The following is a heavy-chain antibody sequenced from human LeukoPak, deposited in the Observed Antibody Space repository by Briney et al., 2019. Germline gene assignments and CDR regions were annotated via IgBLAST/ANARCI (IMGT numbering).Heavy chain of an antibody. Sequence: PGGSLRLSCAASGFTFSSYSMNWVRQAPGKGLEWVSYISSSSSTIYYADSVKGRFTISRDNAKNSLYLQMNSLRAEDTAVYYCARRRSRSYTMIVVKGAFDIWGQGTMVTVSS. D-gene: IGHD3-22*01. CDR1: GFTFSSYS. CDR2: ISSSSSTI. J-gene: IGHJ3*02. CDR3: ARRRSRSYTMIVVKGAFDI. V-gene: IGHV3-48*01.